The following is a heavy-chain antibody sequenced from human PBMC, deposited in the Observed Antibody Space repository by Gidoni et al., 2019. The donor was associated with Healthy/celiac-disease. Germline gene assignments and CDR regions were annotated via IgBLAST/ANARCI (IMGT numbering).Heavy chain of an antibody. D-gene: IGHD1-26*01. Sequence: GRVTMTEDTSTDTAYMELSSLRSEDTAVYYCATLILYGKGVYFDYWGQGTLVTVSS. CDR3: ATLILYGKGVYFDY. V-gene: IGHV1-24*01. J-gene: IGHJ4*02.